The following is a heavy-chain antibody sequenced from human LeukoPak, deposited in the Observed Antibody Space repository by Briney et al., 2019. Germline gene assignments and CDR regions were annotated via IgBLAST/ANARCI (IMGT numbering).Heavy chain of an antibody. Sequence: GGSLRLSCAASGFTFRSYGMHWVRQAPGKGREWVANIKQDGSEKYYVESVKGRFTISRDNAKNSLYLQMNSLRAEHTAVYYCARAMGSGSYSSNWFDPWGQGTLVTVSS. D-gene: IGHD3-10*01. V-gene: IGHV3-7*01. CDR3: ARAMGSGSYSSNWFDP. J-gene: IGHJ5*02. CDR1: GFTFRSYG. CDR2: IKQDGSEK.